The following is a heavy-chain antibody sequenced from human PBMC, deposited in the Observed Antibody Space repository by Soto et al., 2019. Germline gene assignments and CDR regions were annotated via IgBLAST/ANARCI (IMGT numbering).Heavy chain of an antibody. D-gene: IGHD1-1*01. CDR2: VTANGGRT. Sequence: EVQLLQSGGGLVRPGRSLTLSCAASGFTFTTYAMTWVRQAPGKGLEWVSSVTANGGRTYYADSVKGRFTISRDNSKNTLSLQRNSLRAEDTAVYYCEKDQQPEGPTFSSPPGTTPDGVDVWGQGTTVTVSS. CDR3: EKDQQPEGPTFSSPPGTTPDGVDV. J-gene: IGHJ6*02. V-gene: IGHV3-23*01. CDR1: GFTFTTYA.